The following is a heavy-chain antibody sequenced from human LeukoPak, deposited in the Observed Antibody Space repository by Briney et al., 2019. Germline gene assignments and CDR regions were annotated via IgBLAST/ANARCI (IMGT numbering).Heavy chain of an antibody. V-gene: IGHV4-34*01. CDR3: ARDYPYSSGWSYYFDY. Sequence: SETLSLTCAVYGGSFSGYYWSWIRQPPGKGPEWIGEINHSGSTNYNPSLKSRVTISVDTSKNQFSLKLSSVTAADTVVYYCARDYPYSSGWSYYFDYWGQGTLVTVSS. D-gene: IGHD6-19*01. CDR1: GGSFSGYY. J-gene: IGHJ4*02. CDR2: INHSGST.